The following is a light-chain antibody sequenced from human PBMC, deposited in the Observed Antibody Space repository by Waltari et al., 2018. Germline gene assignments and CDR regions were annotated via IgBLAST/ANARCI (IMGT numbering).Light chain of an antibody. CDR1: RSDVGVFNY. J-gene: IGLJ2*01. V-gene: IGLV2-14*01. CDR3: SSYTSSSTLV. CDR2: EVS. Sequence: QSALTQPASVSGSPGQSLPISCTGTRSDVGVFNYVSWYQQHPGKAPKLMIYEVSNRPSGVSNRFSGSKSGNTASLTISGLQAEDEADYYCSSYTSSSTLVFGGGTKLTVL.